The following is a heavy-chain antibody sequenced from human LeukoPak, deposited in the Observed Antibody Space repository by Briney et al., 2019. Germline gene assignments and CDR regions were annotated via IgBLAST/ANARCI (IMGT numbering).Heavy chain of an antibody. CDR1: GFTFDDYA. J-gene: IGHJ4*02. CDR3: AKSYGSSSWSFIDY. D-gene: IGHD6-13*01. CDR2: ISWNSGNI. Sequence: GGSLRLSCAASGFTFDDYAMSWVRQAPGKGLEWVSGISWNSGNIGYADSVKGRFTISRDNGKNSLYLQMNSLRAEDTALYYCAKSYGSSSWSFIDYWGQGTLVTVSS. V-gene: IGHV3-9*01.